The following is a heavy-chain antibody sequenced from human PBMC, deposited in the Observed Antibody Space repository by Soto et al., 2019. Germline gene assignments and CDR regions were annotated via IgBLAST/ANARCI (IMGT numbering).Heavy chain of an antibody. D-gene: IGHD2-15*01. CDR2: ISSSSSYI. Sequence: PGGSLRLSCAASGFTFSSYSMNWVRQAPGKGLEWVSSISSSSSYIYYAESVKGRFTISRDNAKNSLYLQMNSLRAEDTAVYYCARGRKINVVVAANWFDPWGQGTLVTVSS. CDR1: GFTFSSYS. CDR3: ARGRKINVVVAANWFDP. V-gene: IGHV3-21*01. J-gene: IGHJ5*02.